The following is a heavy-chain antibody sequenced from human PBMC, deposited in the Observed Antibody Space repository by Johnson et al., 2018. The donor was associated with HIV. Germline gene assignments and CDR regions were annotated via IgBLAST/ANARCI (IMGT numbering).Heavy chain of an antibody. CDR2: IRSNANSYAT. CDR3: ARERRSSNTWYVRDAFDI. V-gene: IGHV3-73*01. CDR1: GFTFSGSA. D-gene: IGHD6-13*01. Sequence: VQLVESGGGLVQPGGSLKLSCVASGFTFSGSAMHWVRQASGKGLEWVGRIRSNANSYATEYAASVPGRFTISRDNDKKSLYLKMNSLRAEDTALYYCARERRSSNTWYVRDAFDIWGQGTMVTVSS. J-gene: IGHJ3*02.